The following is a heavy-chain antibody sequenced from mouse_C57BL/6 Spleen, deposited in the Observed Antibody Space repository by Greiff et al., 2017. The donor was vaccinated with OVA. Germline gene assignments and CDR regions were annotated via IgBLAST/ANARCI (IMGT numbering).Heavy chain of an antibody. Sequence: EVMLVESGGGLVQPKGSLKLSCAASGFSFNTYAMNWVRQAPGKGLEWVARIRSKSNNYATYYADSVKDRFTISRDDSESMLYLQMNNLKTEDTAMYYCVRHDDGYGYAMDYWGQGTSVTVSS. D-gene: IGHD2-3*01. CDR2: IRSKSNNYAT. J-gene: IGHJ4*01. CDR3: VRHDDGYGYAMDY. V-gene: IGHV10-1*01. CDR1: GFSFNTYA.